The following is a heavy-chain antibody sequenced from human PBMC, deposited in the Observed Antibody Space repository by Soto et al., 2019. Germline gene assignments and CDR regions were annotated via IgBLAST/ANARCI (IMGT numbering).Heavy chain of an antibody. CDR1: GFTFDDYA. D-gene: IGHD1-26*01. CDR3: AQEDSGSPFGHAFDI. CDR2: ISWNSGSI. J-gene: IGHJ3*02. V-gene: IGHV3-9*01. Sequence: PGGSLRLSCAASGFTFDDYAMHWVRQAPGKGLEWVSGISWNSGSIGYADSVKGRFTISRDNAKNSLYLQMNSLRAEDTALYYCAQEDSGSPFGHAFDIWGQGTMVTVSS.